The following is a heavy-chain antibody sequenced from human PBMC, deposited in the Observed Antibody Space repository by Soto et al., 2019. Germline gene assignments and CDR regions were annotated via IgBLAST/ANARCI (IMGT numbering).Heavy chain of an antibody. V-gene: IGHV3-33*01. CDR2: IWYDGSNK. CDR3: ARDRHEDDGLDYYYGMDV. CDR1: GVTFSSYG. D-gene: IGHD1-1*01. J-gene: IGHJ6*02. Sequence: PGGSLRLSCAASGVTFSSYGMHWVRQAPGKGLEWVAVIWYDGSNKYYADSVKGRFTISRDNSKNTLYLQMNSLRAEDTAVYYCARDRHEDDGLDYYYGMDVWGQGTTVTVPS.